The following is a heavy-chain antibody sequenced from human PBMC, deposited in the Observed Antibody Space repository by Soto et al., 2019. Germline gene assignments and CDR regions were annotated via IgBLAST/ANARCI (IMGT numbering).Heavy chain of an antibody. CDR1: SGSFSGYY. CDR2: ISQSGNT. J-gene: IGHJ5*02. D-gene: IGHD2-15*01. CDR3: ARDLKGGVVVAATNWFDP. Sequence: PSETLSLTCSIYSGSFSGYYWSWIRQPPGKGLEWIGEISQSGNTNYSPSLKSRVSISIDTSKKQFSLNLASVSAADTAVYYCARDLKGGVVVAATNWFDPWGQGTLVTVSS. V-gene: IGHV4-34*01.